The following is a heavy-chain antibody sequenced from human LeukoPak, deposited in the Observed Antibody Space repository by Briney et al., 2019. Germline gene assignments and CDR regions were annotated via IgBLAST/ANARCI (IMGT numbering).Heavy chain of an antibody. CDR1: GFHLRWYE. CDR3: APKWFDL. J-gene: IGHJ5*02. V-gene: IGHV3-74*01. CDR2: ISNDGSST. Sequence: GSLRTPCATLGFHLRWYEVKLVPQAPGKGLVWVSRISNDGSSTNYADSVKGRFTISRDNAKNTLYLEMNTLRAEDRAVYYCAPKWFDLWGQGTLVTVSS.